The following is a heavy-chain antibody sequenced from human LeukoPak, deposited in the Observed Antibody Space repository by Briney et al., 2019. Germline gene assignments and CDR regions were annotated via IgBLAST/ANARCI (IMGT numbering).Heavy chain of an antibody. CDR1: GFTFSSYA. D-gene: IGHD6-6*01. CDR3: ARGLDSSIAARPVDY. J-gene: IGHJ4*02. CDR2: ISYDGSNT. V-gene: IGHV3-30-3*01. Sequence: PGGSLRLSCAASGFTFSSYAMHWVRQAPGKGLEWVAVISYDGSNTYYADSVKGRFTISRDNAKNSLYLQMNSLRAEDTAVYYCARGLDSSIAARPVDYWGQGTLVTVSS.